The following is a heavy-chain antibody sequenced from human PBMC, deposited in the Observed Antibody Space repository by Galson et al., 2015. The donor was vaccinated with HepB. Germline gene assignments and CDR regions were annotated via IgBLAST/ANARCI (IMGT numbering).Heavy chain of an antibody. V-gene: IGHV3-53*01. J-gene: IGHJ4*02. CDR2: IYSGGST. CDR3: ASPGQRPFPRYSSSWYRFDY. CDR1: GFTVSSNY. D-gene: IGHD6-13*01. Sequence: SLRLSCAASGFTVSSNYMSWVRQAPGKGLEWVSVIYSGGSTYYADSVKGRFTISRDNSKNTLYLQMNSLRAEDTAVYYCASPGQRPFPRYSSSWYRFDYWGQGTLVTVSS.